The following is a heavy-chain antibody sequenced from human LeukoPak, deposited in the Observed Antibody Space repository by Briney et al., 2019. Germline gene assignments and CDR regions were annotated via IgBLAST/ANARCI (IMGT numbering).Heavy chain of an antibody. D-gene: IGHD3-10*01. CDR2: IYYSGST. Sequence: SETLSLTCTVSGGSISSYYWSWIRQPPGKGLEWIGYIYYSGSTNYNPSLKSRVTISVDTSKKQFSLKLSSVTAADTAVYYCAGNFYGSGNHNWFGPWGQGTLVTVSS. J-gene: IGHJ5*02. V-gene: IGHV4-59*08. CDR3: AGNFYGSGNHNWFGP. CDR1: GGSISSYY.